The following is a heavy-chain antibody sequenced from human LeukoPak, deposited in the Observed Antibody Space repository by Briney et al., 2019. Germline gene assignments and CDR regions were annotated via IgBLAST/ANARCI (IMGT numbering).Heavy chain of an antibody. CDR1: GFTFSSNS. V-gene: IGHV3-23*01. J-gene: IGHJ4*02. CDR2: INYSGDAT. Sequence: GGSLRLSCAASGFTFSSNSMSWVRQAPGKGLEWVSAINYSGDATYYVDSVKGRFTISRDNSKNTLYLQMNSLRAEDTAICYCAKGYCSGGNCYQYFDYWGQGTLVTVAS. D-gene: IGHD2-15*01. CDR3: AKGYCSGGNCYQYFDY.